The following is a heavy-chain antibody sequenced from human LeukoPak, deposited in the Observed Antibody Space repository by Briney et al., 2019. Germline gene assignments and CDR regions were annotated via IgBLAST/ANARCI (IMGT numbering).Heavy chain of an antibody. J-gene: IGHJ4*02. Sequence: GGSLRLSCAASGFTVSSNYMSWVRQAPGKGLEWVSVIYSGDSTYYADSVKGRFTISGDNAKNSLYLQMNSLRAEDTAVYYCARAGRGFSYGSFAYWGQGSLVTVSS. D-gene: IGHD5-18*01. CDR2: IYSGDST. CDR3: ARAGRGFSYGSFAY. CDR1: GFTVSSNY. V-gene: IGHV3-53*01.